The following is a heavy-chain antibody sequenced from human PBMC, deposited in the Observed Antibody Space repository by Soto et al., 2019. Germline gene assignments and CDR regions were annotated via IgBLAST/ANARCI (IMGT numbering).Heavy chain of an antibody. CDR2: INHSGST. V-gene: IGHV4-34*01. CDR1: GGSFSGYY. J-gene: IGHJ5*02. Sequence: QVQLQQWGAGLLKPSETLSLTCAVYGGSFSGYYWSWIRQPPGKGLEWIGEINHSGSTNYNPSLKSRVTISVDTPKNQFSLKLSSVTAANTAVYYCAREGGVNTVTTVCFDPWGQGTLVTVSS. D-gene: IGHD4-17*01. CDR3: AREGGVNTVTTVCFDP.